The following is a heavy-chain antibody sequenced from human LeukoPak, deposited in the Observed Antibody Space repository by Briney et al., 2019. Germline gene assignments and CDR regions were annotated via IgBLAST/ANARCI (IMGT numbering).Heavy chain of an antibody. J-gene: IGHJ4*02. D-gene: IGHD3-22*01. V-gene: IGHV3-21*01. CDR1: GFTFSSYS. Sequence: PGGSLRLSCAASGFTFSSYSMNWVRQAPGKGLDWVSSISSSSSYIYYADSVKGRFTISRDNAKNSLYLQMNSLRAEDTAVYYCAREMGRDSLSPNYWGQGTLVTVSS. CDR3: AREMGRDSLSPNY. CDR2: ISSSSSYI.